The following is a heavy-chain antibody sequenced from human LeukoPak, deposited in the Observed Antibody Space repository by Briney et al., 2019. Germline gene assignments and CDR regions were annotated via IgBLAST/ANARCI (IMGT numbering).Heavy chain of an antibody. D-gene: IGHD3-10*01. V-gene: IGHV1-2*02. CDR1: GYTFTGYY. Sequence: ASVKVSCKASGYTFTGYYMHWVRQAPGQGLEWMGWINPNSGGTNYAQKFQGRVTMTRDTSISTAYMELSRLRSDGTAVYYCARGITMVRGVVNWFDPWGQGALVTVSS. J-gene: IGHJ5*02. CDR2: INPNSGGT. CDR3: ARGITMVRGVVNWFDP.